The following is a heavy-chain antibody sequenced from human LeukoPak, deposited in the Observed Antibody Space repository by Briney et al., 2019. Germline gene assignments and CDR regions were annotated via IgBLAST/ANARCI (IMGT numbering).Heavy chain of an antibody. J-gene: IGHJ4*02. V-gene: IGHV3-48*02. CDR3: ARRVAMVQGVRYFDY. CDR1: GFTFSSYS. D-gene: IGHD3-10*01. Sequence: GGSLRLSCAASGFTFSSYSMNWVRQAPGKGLEWVSYISTGSTTIYYADSVKGRFTISRDNAKNSLYLQMNSLRDEDTAVYYCARRVAMVQGVRYFDYRGQGTLVTVSS. CDR2: ISTGSTTI.